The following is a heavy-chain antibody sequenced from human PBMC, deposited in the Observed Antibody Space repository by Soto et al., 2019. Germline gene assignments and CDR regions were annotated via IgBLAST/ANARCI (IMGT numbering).Heavy chain of an antibody. CDR2: ISYDGSNK. Sequence: PGGSLRLSCAASGFTFSSYAMHWVRQAPGKGLEWVAVISYDGSNKYYADSVKGRFTISRDNSKNTLYLQMNSLRDDDAAMYYCAKGRTLVVVTTSLDSWGQGTLVTVSS. CDR1: GFTFSSYA. CDR3: AKGRTLVVVTTSLDS. J-gene: IGHJ4*02. V-gene: IGHV3-30-3*01. D-gene: IGHD2-21*02.